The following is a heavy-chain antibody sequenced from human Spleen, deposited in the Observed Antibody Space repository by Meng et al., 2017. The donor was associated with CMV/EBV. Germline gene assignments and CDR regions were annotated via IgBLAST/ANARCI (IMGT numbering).Heavy chain of an antibody. J-gene: IGHJ6*02. Sequence: SVKVSCKASGYTFTSYGISWVRQAPGQGLEWMGGIIPILDIPKYAQKFQGRVTISADKFTSTVYMELSSLRSEDTAVYYCARDRSLRFLEWLSSGMDVWGQGTTVTVSS. V-gene: IGHV1-69*10. CDR2: IIPILDIP. CDR3: ARDRSLRFLEWLSSGMDV. D-gene: IGHD3-3*01. CDR1: GYTFTSYG.